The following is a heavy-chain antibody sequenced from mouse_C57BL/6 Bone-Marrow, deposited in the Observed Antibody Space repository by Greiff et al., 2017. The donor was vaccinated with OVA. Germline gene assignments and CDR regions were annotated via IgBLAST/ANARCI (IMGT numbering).Heavy chain of an antibody. Sequence: EVKLVESGGDLVKPGGSLKLSCAASGFTFSSYGMSWVRQTPDKRLEWVATISSGGSYTYYPASVKGRFTISRDNAKNTLYLQMSSLKSEDTAMYYCARQKFADWGKGTLVTVSA. V-gene: IGHV5-6*01. CDR3: ARQKFAD. CDR2: ISSGGSYT. J-gene: IGHJ3*01. CDR1: GFTFSSYG.